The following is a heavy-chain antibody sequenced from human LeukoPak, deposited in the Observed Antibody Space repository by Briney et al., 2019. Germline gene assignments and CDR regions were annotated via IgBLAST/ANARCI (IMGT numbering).Heavy chain of an antibody. V-gene: IGHV1-2*06. J-gene: IGHJ4*02. Sequence: ASVKVSCKASGYTFTGYYMHWVRQAPGQGLEWMGRINPNSGGTNYAQKFQGRVTMTRDTSISTAYMELSRLRSDDRAVYYCARESYYDSSGPGGGALNYFDYWGQGTLVTVSS. CDR2: INPNSGGT. CDR3: ARESYYDSSGPGGGALNYFDY. D-gene: IGHD3-22*01. CDR1: GYTFTGYY.